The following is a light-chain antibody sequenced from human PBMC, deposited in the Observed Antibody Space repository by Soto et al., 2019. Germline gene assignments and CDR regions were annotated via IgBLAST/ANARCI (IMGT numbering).Light chain of an antibody. V-gene: IGKV3-20*01. CDR1: QSVSSSY. CDR3: QQYDRSPLGWT. Sequence: EIVLTQSPGTLSLSPGERATLSCRASQSVSSSYLAWYQQKPGQAPRLLIYGASTRATGIPDRFSGSASGTDFTLTTSRVEPENFAVYYCQQYDRSPLGWTFGQGTKVLIK. CDR2: GAS. J-gene: IGKJ1*01.